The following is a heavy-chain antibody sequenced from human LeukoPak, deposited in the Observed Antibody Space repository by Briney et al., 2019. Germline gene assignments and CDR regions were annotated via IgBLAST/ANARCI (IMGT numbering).Heavy chain of an antibody. Sequence: AASVKLSCKASGYTFTSYGISWVRQAPGQGLEWMGWISAYNGNTNYAQKLQGKVTMTTDTATSVAYVELRGRRSDDTAVYYCARGDSESYSAYWGQGTLVSVSP. D-gene: IGHD1-26*01. V-gene: IGHV1-18*01. CDR2: ISAYNGNT. CDR3: ARGDSESYSAY. CDR1: GYTFTSYG. J-gene: IGHJ4*02.